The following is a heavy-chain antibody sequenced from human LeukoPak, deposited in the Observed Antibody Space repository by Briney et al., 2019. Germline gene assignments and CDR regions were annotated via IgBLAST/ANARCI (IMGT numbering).Heavy chain of an antibody. V-gene: IGHV3-23*01. CDR3: AKAPVTSCRGAFCYPFDY. CDR1: GFSFSSYA. J-gene: IGHJ4*02. Sequence: GGSLRLSCATSGFSFSSYAMSWVRQAPGKGLEWVSAMSSSDDGRYYAASVRGRFTISRDTSRSTLYLQMNSLRAEDAAVYYCAKAPVTSCRGAFCYPFDYWGQGTLVAVSS. D-gene: IGHD2-15*01. CDR2: MSSSDDGR.